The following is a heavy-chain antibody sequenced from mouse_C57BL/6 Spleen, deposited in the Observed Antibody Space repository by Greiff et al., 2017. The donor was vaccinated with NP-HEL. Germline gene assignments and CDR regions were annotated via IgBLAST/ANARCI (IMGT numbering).Heavy chain of an antibody. CDR1: GYAFSSSW. J-gene: IGHJ3*01. CDR3: ARSYYYGSSEGFAY. Sequence: QVQLKESGPELVKPGASVKISCKASGYAFSSSWMNWVKQRPGKGLEWIGRIYPGDGDTNYNGKFKGKATLTADKSSSTAYMQLSSLTSEDSAVYFCARSYYYGSSEGFAYWGQGTLVTVSA. CDR2: IYPGDGDT. V-gene: IGHV1-82*01. D-gene: IGHD1-1*01.